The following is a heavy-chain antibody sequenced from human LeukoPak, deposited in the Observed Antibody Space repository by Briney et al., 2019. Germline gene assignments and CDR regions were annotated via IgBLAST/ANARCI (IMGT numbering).Heavy chain of an antibody. Sequence: ASVKVSCKASGYTFTGYYMHWVRQAPGQGPEWMGWINPNSGGTNYAQKFQGRVTMTRDTSISTAYMELSRLRSDDTAVYYCARVSKRTAGVFDYWGQGTLVTVSS. CDR3: ARVSKRTAGVFDY. J-gene: IGHJ4*02. V-gene: IGHV1-2*02. D-gene: IGHD2-8*01. CDR1: GYTFTGYY. CDR2: INPNSGGT.